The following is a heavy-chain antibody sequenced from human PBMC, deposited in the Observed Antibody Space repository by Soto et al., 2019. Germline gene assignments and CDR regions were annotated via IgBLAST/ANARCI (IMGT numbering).Heavy chain of an antibody. CDR3: ARGHIVVVVAATINWFDP. CDR1: GGSISSSNW. J-gene: IGHJ5*02. Sequence: LSLTCAVSGGSISSSNWWSWVRQPPGKGLEWIGEIYHSGSTNYNPSLKSRVTISVDKSKNQFSLKLSSVTAADTAVYYCARGHIVVVVAATINWFDPWGQGTLVTVSS. D-gene: IGHD2-15*01. V-gene: IGHV4-4*02. CDR2: IYHSGST.